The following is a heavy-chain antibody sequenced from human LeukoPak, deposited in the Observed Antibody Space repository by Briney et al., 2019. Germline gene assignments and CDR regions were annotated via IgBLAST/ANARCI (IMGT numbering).Heavy chain of an antibody. J-gene: IGHJ4*02. Sequence: KTGGSLRLSCAASGFIFSDYYMGWIRQTPGKGLEWISYIGSGGTDKYYADSVKGRFTISRDNSKNTLYLQMNSLRAEDTAVYYCARKGSYYDSSGYYYYFDYWGQGTLVTVSS. CDR3: ARKGSYYDSSGYYYYFDY. CDR1: GFIFSDYY. D-gene: IGHD3-22*01. V-gene: IGHV3-11*01. CDR2: IGSGGTDK.